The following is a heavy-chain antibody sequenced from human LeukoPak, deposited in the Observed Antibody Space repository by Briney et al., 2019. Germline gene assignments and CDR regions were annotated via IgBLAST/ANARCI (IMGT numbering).Heavy chain of an antibody. CDR1: GGSISNSF. CDR3: ARVQRGHTSPTV. CDR2: IYSSGTT. V-gene: IGHV4-4*07. J-gene: IGHJ1*01. Sequence: PSETLSLTCTVSGGSISNSFWSWVRQPAGKGLEWIGRIYSSGTTNYNPSLKSRVTMSVDTSKNQFSLKLRSVTAADTAVYYCARVQRGHTSPTVRGPGNLVTVSS. D-gene: IGHD4-11*01.